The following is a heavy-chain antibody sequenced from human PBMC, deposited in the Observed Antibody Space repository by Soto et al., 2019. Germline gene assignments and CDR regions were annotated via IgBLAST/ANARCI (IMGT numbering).Heavy chain of an antibody. Sequence: SETLSLTCTVSGGSISSGGYYWSWIRQHPGKGLEWIGYIYYSGSTYYNPYLKSRVTISVDTSKNQFSMNLSSVPAADTAVYNCARSVSPGGQGTLVTVSS. CDR1: GGSISSGGYY. CDR3: ARSVSP. V-gene: IGHV4-31*03. J-gene: IGHJ5*02. CDR2: IYYSGST.